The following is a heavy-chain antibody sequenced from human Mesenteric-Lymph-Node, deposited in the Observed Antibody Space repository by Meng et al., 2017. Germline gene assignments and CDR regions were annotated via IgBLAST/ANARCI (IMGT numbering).Heavy chain of an antibody. Sequence: ASAKVSCKASGYTFTSYDINWVRQATGQGLEWMGWMNPNSGNTGYAQKFQGRVTITRNTSISTAYMELSSLRSEDTAVYYCARDYGDYVNWFDPWGQGTLVTVSS. V-gene: IGHV1-8*03. J-gene: IGHJ5*02. CDR2: MNPNSGNT. CDR1: GYTFTSYD. D-gene: IGHD4-17*01. CDR3: ARDYGDYVNWFDP.